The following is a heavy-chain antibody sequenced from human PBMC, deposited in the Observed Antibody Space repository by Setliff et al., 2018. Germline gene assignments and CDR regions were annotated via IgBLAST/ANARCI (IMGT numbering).Heavy chain of an antibody. V-gene: IGHV1-24*01. Sequence: GASVKVSCKVSGYTLTELSRPWVRQAPGKGLEWMGGFDPEDGETIYAQKFQGRVTMTTDTSTSTAYMELRSLRSDDTAVYYCARDPWQWLTTFTSAEYFQHWGQGTLVTVSS. D-gene: IGHD6-19*01. J-gene: IGHJ1*01. CDR2: FDPEDGET. CDR3: ARDPWQWLTTFTSAEYFQH. CDR1: GYTLTELS.